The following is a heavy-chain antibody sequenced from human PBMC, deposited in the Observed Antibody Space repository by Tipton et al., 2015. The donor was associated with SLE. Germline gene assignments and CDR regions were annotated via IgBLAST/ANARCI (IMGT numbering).Heavy chain of an antibody. V-gene: IGHV3-9*02. CDR2: ILWKIGSI. CDR3: VRDIGSVTAAFGF. J-gene: IGHJ4*02. D-gene: IGHD3-16*01. Sequence: SLRLSCAASGFTSDPYAMHWVRQVPGKGLEWVSGILWKIGSIGYADSVKGRFTISSDNAKQSLFLQMNSLRAEDSALYYCVRDIGSVTAAFGFWGQGTVVTVSS. CDR1: GFTSDPYA.